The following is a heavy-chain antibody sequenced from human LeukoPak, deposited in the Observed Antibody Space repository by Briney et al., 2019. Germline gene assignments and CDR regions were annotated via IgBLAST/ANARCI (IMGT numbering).Heavy chain of an antibody. J-gene: IGHJ4*02. CDR2: IKSDGSST. CDR1: GFTFSSYW. CDR3: ATSRTFDY. Sequence: GGSLRLSCAASGFTFSSYWMHWVRQAPGKGLVWVSRIKSDGSSTSYADSVKGRFTISRDNAKNTVYLQMNSLRAEDTAVYYCATSRTFDYRGQGTLVTVSS. V-gene: IGHV3-74*01.